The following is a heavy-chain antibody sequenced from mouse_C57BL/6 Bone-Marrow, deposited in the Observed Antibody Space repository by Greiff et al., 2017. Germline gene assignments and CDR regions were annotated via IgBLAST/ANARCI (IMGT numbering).Heavy chain of an antibody. D-gene: IGHD2-2*01. J-gene: IGHJ1*03. CDR1: GFTFSSYG. V-gene: IGHV5-6*01. Sequence: EVMLVESGGDLVKPGGSLKLSCAASGFTFSSYGMSWVRQTPDKRLEWVATISSGGSYTYYPDSVKGRFTISRDNAKNTLYLQMSSLKSEDTAMYYCARQMVTSYWYFDVWGTGTTVTVSS. CDR3: ARQMVTSYWYFDV. CDR2: ISSGGSYT.